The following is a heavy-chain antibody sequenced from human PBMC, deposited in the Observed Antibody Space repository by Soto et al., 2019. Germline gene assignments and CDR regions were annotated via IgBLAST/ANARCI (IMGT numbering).Heavy chain of an antibody. J-gene: IGHJ5*02. CDR3: AKGDNLGPSTGYAFDP. Sequence: AQTLSLTCAISGDTVSSNTASWNWIRQSPSRGLEWLGRTYSRSKWYNDYAVSVKSRIIINPDTSKNQFSLQLNSVTPEDTALYYCAKGDNLGPSTGYAFDPWGQGTLVTVSS. CDR1: GDTVSSNTAS. V-gene: IGHV6-1*01. CDR2: TYSRSKWYN. D-gene: IGHD2-2*01.